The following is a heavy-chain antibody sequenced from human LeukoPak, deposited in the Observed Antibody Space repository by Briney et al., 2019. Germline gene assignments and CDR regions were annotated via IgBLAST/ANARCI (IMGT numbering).Heavy chain of an antibody. D-gene: IGHD2-15*01. J-gene: IGHJ4*02. CDR2: INPDGSST. CDR3: AKKAGPYCGDGSCYSLDH. Sequence: PGGSLRLSCAASGFTFSSYWMHWVRQAPGKGLVWVSSINPDGSSTSSADSVKGRFTISRDNAKNTLYLQMNSLRAEDTALYYCAKKAGPYCGDGSCYSLDHWGQGTLLTVSS. CDR1: GFTFSSYW. V-gene: IGHV3-74*01.